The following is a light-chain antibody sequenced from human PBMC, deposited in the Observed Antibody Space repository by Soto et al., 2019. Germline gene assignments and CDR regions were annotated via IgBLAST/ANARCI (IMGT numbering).Light chain of an antibody. CDR2: EVN. Sequence: QSALTQPASVSGSPGQSIAISCTGTSSDVGSYDRVSWHQQHPGKAPTLMIYEVNKRPSGVSNRFSGSKSGNTASLTISGLQAEDAADYYCCSSVGSPNWVFGGGTKLTVL. CDR3: CSSVGSPNWV. J-gene: IGLJ3*02. V-gene: IGLV2-23*02. CDR1: SSDVGSYDR.